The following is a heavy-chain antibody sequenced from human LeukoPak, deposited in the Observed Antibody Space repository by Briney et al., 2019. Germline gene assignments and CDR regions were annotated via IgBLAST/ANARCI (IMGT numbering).Heavy chain of an antibody. CDR3: AREESGGYFDY. Sequence: GASVKVSCKASGYTFTSYYMHWVRQAPGQVLEWMGVSNPSGVGTNYAQKFQGRVTMTRDTSTTTVYMELSSLRSEDTAVYYCAREESGGYFDYWGQGTLVTVSS. CDR2: SNPSGVGT. CDR1: GYTFTSYY. V-gene: IGHV1-46*01. J-gene: IGHJ4*02. D-gene: IGHD2-8*02.